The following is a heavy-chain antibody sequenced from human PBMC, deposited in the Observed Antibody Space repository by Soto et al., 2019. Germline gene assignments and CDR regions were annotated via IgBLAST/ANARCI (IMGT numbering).Heavy chain of an antibody. V-gene: IGHV3-74*01. CDR3: GREISTTGLYYFGY. CDR2: MNSDGSSI. CDR1: GFTFSSYW. Sequence: EVQLVESGGGLVQPGGSLRLSCAASGFTFSSYWMHWVRQAAGKELVWVSRMNSDGSSITYADSVKGRFTISRDSAKNTMYLQVHSLRAEDTAVYYCGREISTTGLYYFGYCGQGTLVSVSS. J-gene: IGHJ4*02. D-gene: IGHD1-1*01.